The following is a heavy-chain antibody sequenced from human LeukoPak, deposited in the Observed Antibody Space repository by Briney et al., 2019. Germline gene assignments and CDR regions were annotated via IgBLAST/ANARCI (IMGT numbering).Heavy chain of an antibody. CDR3: ARGGSPTVY. CDR2: IYYSGST. J-gene: IGHJ4*02. Sequence: SETLSLTCTVSGDSISSHYWSWIRQPPGKGLEWIGYIYYSGSTNYNPSLKSRVTISVDTSKNQFSLKLSSVTAADTAVYYCARGGSPTVYWGQGTLVTVSS. CDR1: GDSISSHY. V-gene: IGHV4-59*11. D-gene: IGHD4-11*01.